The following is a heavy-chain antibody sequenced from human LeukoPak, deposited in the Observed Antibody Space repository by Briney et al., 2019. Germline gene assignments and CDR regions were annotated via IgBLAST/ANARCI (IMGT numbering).Heavy chain of an antibody. CDR1: GGTFSSYA. CDR3: ARSSYYDILTGIDY. CDR2: IIPIFGTA. V-gene: IGHV1-69*13. J-gene: IGHJ4*02. Sequence: ASVKVSFKASGGTFSSYAISWVRQAPGQGREWMGGIIPIFGTANYAQKFQGRVTITADESTSTAYMELSSLRSEDTAVYYCARSSYYDILTGIDYWGQGTLVTVSS. D-gene: IGHD3-9*01.